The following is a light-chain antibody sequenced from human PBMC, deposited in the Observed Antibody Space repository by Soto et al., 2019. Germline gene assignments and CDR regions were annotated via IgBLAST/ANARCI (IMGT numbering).Light chain of an antibody. CDR3: QQYDTYWT. CDR2: DVS. Sequence: DIQMTQSPSTLSASVGDRVTITCRASQSISNWLSWYQQKPGKAPKLLIYDVSSLESGVPSRFSGSGSGTEFTLTISSLQPDDSATYYCQQYDTYWTFGPGTKVDIK. CDR1: QSISNW. J-gene: IGKJ1*01. V-gene: IGKV1-5*01.